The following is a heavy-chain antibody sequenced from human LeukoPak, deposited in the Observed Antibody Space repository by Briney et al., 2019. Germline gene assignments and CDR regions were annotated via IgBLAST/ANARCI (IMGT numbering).Heavy chain of an antibody. CDR3: RSGGAAPGSFDN. CDR1: GFTFSDYW. CDR2: IKYDGTEE. J-gene: IGHJ4*02. Sequence: GGSLRLSCAASGFTFSDYWMSWMRQAPGKGLEWVANIKYDGTEEYYVESVKGRFTISRDNAKNSLYLQWNSLRVDDTAVYYCRSGGAAPGSFDNWGQGTLVTVSP. V-gene: IGHV3-7*01. D-gene: IGHD4-23*01.